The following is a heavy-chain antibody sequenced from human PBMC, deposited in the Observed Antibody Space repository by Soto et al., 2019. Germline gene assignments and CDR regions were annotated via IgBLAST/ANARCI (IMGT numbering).Heavy chain of an antibody. V-gene: IGHV1-69*06. Sequence: QVQLVQSGAEVKKPGSSVKVSCKASGGTFSSYAITWVRQAPGQGLEWMGGIIPIFGTANYAQKFQRIVTITADKSTSTSYMGLSSLRSEDTVVYYCASAGAIHCFHTWGQGTLVTVSS. CDR3: ASAGAIHCFHT. CDR2: IIPIFGTA. D-gene: IGHD1-26*01. J-gene: IGHJ5*02. CDR1: GGTFSSYA.